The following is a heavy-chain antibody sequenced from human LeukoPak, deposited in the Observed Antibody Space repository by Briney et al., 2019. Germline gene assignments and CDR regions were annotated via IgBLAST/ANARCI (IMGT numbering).Heavy chain of an antibody. CDR3: ATNSGGWSYYYFNY. CDR2: ISDGGGSP. Sequence: PGGSLRLSCAASGFTFSGYVMRWVRQAPGKGLGWVAVISDGGGSPYYADAVKGRFTLSSDNSKNTLYLQVNSLRAEDTAVYYCATNSGGWSYYYFNYWGQGTLVTVSS. CDR1: GFTFSGYV. V-gene: IGHV3-23*01. J-gene: IGHJ4*02. D-gene: IGHD6-19*01.